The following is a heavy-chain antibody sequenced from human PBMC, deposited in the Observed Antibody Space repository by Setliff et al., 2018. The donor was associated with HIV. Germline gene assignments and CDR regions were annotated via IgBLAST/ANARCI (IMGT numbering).Heavy chain of an antibody. CDR2: IVVGSGNT. J-gene: IGHJ6*02. V-gene: IGHV1-58*02. Sequence: SVKVSCKASGFTFTSSAMQWVRQARGQRLEWIGWIVVGSGNTNYAQKFQERVTITRDMSTSTAYMELSSLRSEDTSVYYCAAALSQGSSSVVGMDFWGQGTTVTVSS. CDR3: AAALSQGSSSVVGMDF. D-gene: IGHD6-6*01. CDR1: GFTFTSSA.